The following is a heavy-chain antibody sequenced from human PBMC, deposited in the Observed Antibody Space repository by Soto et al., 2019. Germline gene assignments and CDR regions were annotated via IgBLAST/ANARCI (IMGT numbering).Heavy chain of an antibody. CDR3: ARDLEVLSGYDYFDY. V-gene: IGHV3-7*01. Sequence: GGSLRLSCEVSGFTFSMYSMSWVRQSPGKGLEWVAKIPQDGVDGHYADSVKGRFTISRDNSKNTLYLQMNSLRAEDTAVYYCARDLEVLSGYDYFDYWGQGTLVTVSS. CDR1: GFTFSMYS. CDR2: IPQDGVDG. D-gene: IGHD5-12*01. J-gene: IGHJ4*02.